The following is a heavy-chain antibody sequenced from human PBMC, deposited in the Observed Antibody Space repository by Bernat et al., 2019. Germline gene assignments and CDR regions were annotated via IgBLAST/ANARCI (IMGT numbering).Heavy chain of an antibody. CDR3: ARDLYTMVQGVISP. CDR1: GFTFSSYS. J-gene: IGHJ5*02. V-gene: IGHV3-21*01. D-gene: IGHD3-10*01. CDR2: ISSSSSYI. Sequence: EVQLVESGGGLVKPGGSLRLSCAASGFTFSSYSMNWVRQAPGKGLEWVSSISSSSSYIYYADSVKGRFTISRDNAKNSLYLQMNSLRAEDTAVYYCARDLYTMVQGVISPWGQGTLVTVSS.